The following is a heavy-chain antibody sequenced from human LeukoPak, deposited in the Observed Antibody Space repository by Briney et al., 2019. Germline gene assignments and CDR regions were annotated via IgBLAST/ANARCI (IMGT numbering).Heavy chain of an antibody. CDR3: ARVSTGSNYFDY. D-gene: IGHD3-9*01. J-gene: IGHJ4*02. CDR2: ISSSNSYI. V-gene: IGHV3-21*01. CDR1: GFTFSSYT. Sequence: GGSLTLSCAASGFTFSSYTMNWVRQAPGKGLEGVSSISSSNSYIYYADAVKGRFTISRDNAKNSLYLQMNSLRAEDTAVYYCARVSTGSNYFDYWGQGTLATVSS.